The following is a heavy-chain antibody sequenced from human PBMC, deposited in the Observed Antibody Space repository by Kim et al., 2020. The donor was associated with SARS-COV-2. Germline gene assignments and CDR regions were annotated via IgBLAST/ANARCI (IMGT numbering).Heavy chain of an antibody. J-gene: IGHJ4*02. Sequence: STIYAQKFQGSVTLTQATSTSTVYIQLSSLRSEDTAVYYCARDGDRWNFDYWGQGALVTVSS. V-gene: IGHV1-46*01. CDR2: ST. CDR3: ARDGDRWNFDY. D-gene: IGHD7-27*01.